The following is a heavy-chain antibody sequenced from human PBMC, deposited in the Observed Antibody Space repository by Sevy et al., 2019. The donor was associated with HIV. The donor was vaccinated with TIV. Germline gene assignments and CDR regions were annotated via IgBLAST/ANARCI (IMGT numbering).Heavy chain of an antibody. V-gene: IGHV3-21*04. CDR3: AKDPRRGIADY. Sequence: GGSLRLSCAASGFTFSDYSMNWVRQAPGKGLEWVSSISSRSTFTYYADSLKGRFTISRDNSKNTLYLQMNSLRAEDTAVYYCAKDPRRGIADYWGQGTLVTVSS. D-gene: IGHD6-13*01. CDR1: GFTFSDYS. CDR2: ISSRSTFT. J-gene: IGHJ4*02.